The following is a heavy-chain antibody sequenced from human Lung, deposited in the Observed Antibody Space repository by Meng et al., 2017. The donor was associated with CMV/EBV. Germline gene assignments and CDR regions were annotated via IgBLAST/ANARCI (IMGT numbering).Heavy chain of an antibody. CDR3: ARTYYDFWNEYGGMDV. CDR1: GYTLTNYY. J-gene: IGHJ6*02. CDR2: INPSDNTT. D-gene: IGHD3-3*01. Sequence: ASVKVSCKASGYTLTNYYIHWVRQAPGQGLEWMGIINPSDNTTIYAQKFQGRVTMTTDTSTSTAYMELRSLRSDDTAVYYCARTYYDFWNEYGGMDVWGQGTTVTVSS. V-gene: IGHV1-46*01.